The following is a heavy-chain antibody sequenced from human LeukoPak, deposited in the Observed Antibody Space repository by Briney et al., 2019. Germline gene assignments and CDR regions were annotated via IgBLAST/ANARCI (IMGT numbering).Heavy chain of an antibody. CDR3: AKDQLVHQPLFDY. CDR2: IRYDGSNK. J-gene: IGHJ4*02. D-gene: IGHD1-1*01. Sequence: QPGGSLRLSCAASGFTFSSYGMHWVRQAPGKGLEWVAFIRYDGSNKYYADSVKGRFTISRDNSKNTLYLQMNSLRAEDTAVYYCAKDQLVHQPLFDYWGQGTLVTVSS. V-gene: IGHV3-30*02. CDR1: GFTFSSYG.